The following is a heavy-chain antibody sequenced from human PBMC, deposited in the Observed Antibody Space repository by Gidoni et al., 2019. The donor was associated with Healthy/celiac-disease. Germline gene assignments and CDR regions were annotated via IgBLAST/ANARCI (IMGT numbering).Heavy chain of an antibody. CDR2: SYSGGST. CDR3: ARGMKYQLPDDL. D-gene: IGHD2-2*01. Sequence: EVQLVETGGGLIQPGGSLRLSCASSGFTVSSNYMSWVRQAPGKGLEWVSVSYSGGSTYDADAVKGRFTISRDNSKNTLYLQMNSLRDEDTAVYYWARGMKYQLPDDLWGRGTLVTVSS. J-gene: IGHJ2*01. CDR1: GFTVSSNY. V-gene: IGHV3-53*02.